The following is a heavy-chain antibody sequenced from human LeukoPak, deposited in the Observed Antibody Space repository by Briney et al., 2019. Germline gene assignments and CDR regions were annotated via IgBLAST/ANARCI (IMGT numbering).Heavy chain of an antibody. D-gene: IGHD3-22*01. CDR1: GFTFSSYA. CDR3: STLYYYGSSGYYPFDY. J-gene: IGHJ4*02. V-gene: IGHV3-30-3*01. CDR2: ISYDGSNK. Sequence: PGGSLRLSCAASGFTFSSYAMHWVRQAPGKGLEWVAVISYDGSNKYYADSVKGRFTISRDNSKNTLYLQMNSLRAEDTAVYYCSTLYYYGSSGYYPFDYWGRGTLVTVSS.